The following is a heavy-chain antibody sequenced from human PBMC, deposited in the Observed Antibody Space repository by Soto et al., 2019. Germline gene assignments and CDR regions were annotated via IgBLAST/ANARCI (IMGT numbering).Heavy chain of an antibody. CDR3: ANVPLDSSMGYGMDY. J-gene: IGHJ4*02. D-gene: IGHD3-22*01. CDR2: ISGSGGST. V-gene: IGHV3-23*01. CDR1: GFTFSSYA. Sequence: GGSLRLSCAASGFTFSSYAMSWVRQAPGKGLEWVSAISGSGGSTYYADSVKGRFTISRDNSKTTLYLQMNSLKAEDTAVYYCANVPLDSSMGYGMDYWGQGTLVTVSS.